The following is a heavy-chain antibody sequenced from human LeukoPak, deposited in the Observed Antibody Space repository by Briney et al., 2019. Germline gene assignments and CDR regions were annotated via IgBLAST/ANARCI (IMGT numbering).Heavy chain of an antibody. Sequence: SGTLSLTCAVSGASINSDNWWSWLRQPPEKGLEWIGEVYHSGSTNYNPSLKSRVTVSVDKSKNQFSLKLSSVTAADTAVYYCARGSGIAARPRIDYWGQGTLVTVSS. V-gene: IGHV4-4*02. J-gene: IGHJ4*02. D-gene: IGHD6-6*01. CDR1: GASINSDNW. CDR3: ARGSGIAARPRIDY. CDR2: VYHSGST.